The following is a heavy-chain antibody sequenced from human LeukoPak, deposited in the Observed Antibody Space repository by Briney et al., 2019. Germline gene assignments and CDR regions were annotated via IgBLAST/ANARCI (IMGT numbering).Heavy chain of an antibody. D-gene: IGHD6-13*01. Sequence: GGSLRLSCAASGFTFSNYAMNWVRQAPGKGLEWVSSISSSSSYIYYADSVKGRFTISRDNAKNSLYLQMNSLRAEDTAVYYCAREAVKAAADDYWGQGTLVTVSS. CDR3: AREAVKAAADDY. CDR2: ISSSSSYI. V-gene: IGHV3-21*01. J-gene: IGHJ4*02. CDR1: GFTFSNYA.